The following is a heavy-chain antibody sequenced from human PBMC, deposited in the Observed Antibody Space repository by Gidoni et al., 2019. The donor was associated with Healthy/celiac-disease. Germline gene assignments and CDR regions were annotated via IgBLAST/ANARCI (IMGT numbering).Heavy chain of an antibody. CDR2: INHSGST. CDR1: GGSCSGYY. Sequence: QVQLQQWGAGLLKPSETLSLTCAVYGGSCSGYYWSWIRQPPGKGLEWIGEINHSGSTNYNPSLKSRVTISVDTSKNQFSLKLSSVTAADTAVYYCARATHDSSGRNLYYFDYWGQGTLVTVSS. J-gene: IGHJ4*02. CDR3: ARATHDSSGRNLYYFDY. D-gene: IGHD3-22*01. V-gene: IGHV4-34*01.